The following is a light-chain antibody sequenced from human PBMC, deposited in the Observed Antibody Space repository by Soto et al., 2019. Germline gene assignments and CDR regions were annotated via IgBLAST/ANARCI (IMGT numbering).Light chain of an antibody. CDR2: DAS. J-gene: IGKJ1*01. V-gene: IGKV3-11*01. CDR3: QQRSNWPPTWT. CDR1: QSVSSY. Sequence: EIVLTQSPATLSLSPGERATLSCRASQSVSSYLAWYQQKPGQAPRLLIYDASNRATGIPARFSGSGSGTDFPLTLSSLEPEDFAVYYCQQRSNWPPTWTFGQGTKVEIK.